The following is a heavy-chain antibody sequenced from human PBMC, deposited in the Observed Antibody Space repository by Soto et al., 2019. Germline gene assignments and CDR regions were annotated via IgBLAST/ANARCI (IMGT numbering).Heavy chain of an antibody. CDR1: GGTFSSYA. D-gene: IGHD4-17*01. CDR2: IIPIFGTA. J-gene: IGHJ5*02. V-gene: IGHV1-69*12. Sequence: QVQLVQSGAEVKKPGSSVKVSCKASGGTFSSYAISWVRQAPGQGLEWMGGIIPIFGTANYAQKFQGRVTMXAXDXXSTAYMELSSLGSEDTAVYYCARELATVVTGWFDPWGQGTLVTVSS. CDR3: ARELATVVTGWFDP.